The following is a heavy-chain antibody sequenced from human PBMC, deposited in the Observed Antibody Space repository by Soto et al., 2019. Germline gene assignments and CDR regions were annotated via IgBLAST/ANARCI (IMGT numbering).Heavy chain of an antibody. J-gene: IGHJ2*01. D-gene: IGHD6-19*01. CDR2: VSYSGST. V-gene: IGHV4-59*08. Sequence: SETLSLTCSLSGGAIGGYYWSWIRQPPGKALEWIGYVSYSGSTDYHPSLKSRVSISIDTSENQFSLKMISVTAADTAVYYCARHGSDSGWFFFDPWGRGISVTVSS. CDR3: ARHGSDSGWFFFDP. CDR1: GGAIGGYY.